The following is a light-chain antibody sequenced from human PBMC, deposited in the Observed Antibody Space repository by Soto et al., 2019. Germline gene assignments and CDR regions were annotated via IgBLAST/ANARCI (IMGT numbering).Light chain of an antibody. Sequence: QAVVTQEPSLTVSPGGTVTLTCGSSTAAVTSNHHPYWFQQKAGQAPRTLIYDTSNKHSWTPARFSGSLLGDKAALTLSGAQHEAEDQYYCLLSYNGARVFGGGTKLTVL. CDR2: DTS. V-gene: IGLV7-46*01. CDR3: LLSYNGARV. J-gene: IGLJ2*01. CDR1: TAAVTSNHH.